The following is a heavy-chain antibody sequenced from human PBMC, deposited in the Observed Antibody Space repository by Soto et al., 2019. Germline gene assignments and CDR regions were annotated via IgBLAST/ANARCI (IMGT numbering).Heavy chain of an antibody. CDR2: LTWNGEVL. J-gene: IGHJ4*02. Sequence: GGSLRLSCVAPGFTFDDYAIHWVRQTRGKGLEWVSGLTWNGEVLGYADSVKGRFTISRDNAKNSLYLEMNSLRPEDTALYYCVKDSESSGYLTHLDYWGQGTLVTVSS. D-gene: IGHD3-22*01. CDR3: VKDSESSGYLTHLDY. CDR1: GFTFDDYA. V-gene: IGHV3-9*01.